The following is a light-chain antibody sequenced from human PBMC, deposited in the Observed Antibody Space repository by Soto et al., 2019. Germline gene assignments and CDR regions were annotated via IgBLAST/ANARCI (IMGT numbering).Light chain of an antibody. CDR1: QSVSSSY. CDR2: GAS. CDR3: QQYNVWPPL. V-gene: IGKV3-15*01. J-gene: IGKJ5*01. Sequence: SGERATLTCRASQSVSSSYLAWYQQKPGQAPRLLIYGASIRATGIPARFSGSGSGTEFTLTISSLQSEDFAVYYCQQYNVWPPLFGQGTRLEIK.